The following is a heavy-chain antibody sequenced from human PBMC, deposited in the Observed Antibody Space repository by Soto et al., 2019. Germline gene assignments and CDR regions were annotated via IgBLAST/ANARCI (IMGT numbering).Heavy chain of an antibody. V-gene: IGHV3-21*06. Sequence: WGALLVSCAASGFTFTIYIMNWVRQAPGKGLELVSSISSTTHYIYYADSMRGRFTISRDNAKNAVYLEMNSLRAEDTAVYYCARESEDLTSNFDYWGQGTMVTVSS. J-gene: IGHJ4*02. CDR3: ARESEDLTSNFDY. CDR1: GFTFTIYI. CDR2: ISSTTHYI.